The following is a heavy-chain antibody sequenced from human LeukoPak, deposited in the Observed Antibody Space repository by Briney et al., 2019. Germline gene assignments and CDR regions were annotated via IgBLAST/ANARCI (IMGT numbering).Heavy chain of an antibody. D-gene: IGHD1-1*01. Sequence: GSLRLSCAASGFTFSSYAMSWVRQAPGKGLEWLSYINGRGTYIDYAESLKGRITISRDNAQNSLYLQMNSLRVEDTAVYYCARSGREATEIDYWGQGTLVTVSS. J-gene: IGHJ4*02. CDR3: ARSGREATEIDY. CDR1: GFTFSSYA. V-gene: IGHV3-21*06. CDR2: INGRGTYI.